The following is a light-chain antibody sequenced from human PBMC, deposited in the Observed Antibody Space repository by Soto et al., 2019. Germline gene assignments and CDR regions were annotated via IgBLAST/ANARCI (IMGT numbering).Light chain of an antibody. CDR2: GAS. CDR1: QSVSSN. J-gene: IGKJ1*01. V-gene: IGKV3-15*01. Sequence: EIVMTQSPATLSVSPGARATLSCRASQSVSSNLAWYQQKPGQAPRLLIYGASTRATGIPARFSGSGSATEFTLTISSLQYEDFAVYYCQQYNNWPPWTFGQGTKVEIK. CDR3: QQYNNWPPWT.